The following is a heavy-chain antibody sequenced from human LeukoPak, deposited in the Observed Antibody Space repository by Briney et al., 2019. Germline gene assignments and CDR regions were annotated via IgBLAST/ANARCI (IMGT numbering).Heavy chain of an antibody. CDR2: SDYSGST. Sequence: SETLSLTCTVSGGSISGSSDYWAWIRQPPGKGLGWIGSSDYSGSTYYNPSLKSRVTISVDTSKNQFSLKLSSVTAADTAVYYCAREGSGWNGPFDYWGQGTLVTVSS. D-gene: IGHD6-19*01. V-gene: IGHV4-39*07. CDR3: AREGSGWNGPFDY. CDR1: GGSISGSSDY. J-gene: IGHJ4*02.